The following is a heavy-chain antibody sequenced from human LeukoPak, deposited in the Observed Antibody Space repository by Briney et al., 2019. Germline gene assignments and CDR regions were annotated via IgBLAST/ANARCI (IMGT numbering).Heavy chain of an antibody. Sequence: PSETLSLTCTVSGASITSSSYFWGWIRQPPGKGLEWIGSIYYSGSTYYNPSLKSRVTISVDTSKNQYSLNLFSVTAADTAVYYCARQADLDAFDIWGQGTMVTVFS. V-gene: IGHV4-39*01. CDR1: GASITSSSYF. CDR3: ARQADLDAFDI. CDR2: IYYSGST. J-gene: IGHJ3*02.